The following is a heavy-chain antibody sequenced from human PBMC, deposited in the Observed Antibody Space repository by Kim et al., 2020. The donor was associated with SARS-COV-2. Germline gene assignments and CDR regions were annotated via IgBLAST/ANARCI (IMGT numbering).Heavy chain of an antibody. Sequence: GGSLRLSCAASGFTFSSYAMSWVRQAPGKGLEWVSAISGSGGSTYYADSVKGRFTISRDNSKNTLYLQMNSLRAEDTAVYYCAKDAGRDYYDSSDLGENYFDPWGQGTLVTVSS. CDR2: ISGSGGST. D-gene: IGHD3-22*01. V-gene: IGHV3-23*01. CDR1: GFTFSSYA. J-gene: IGHJ5*02. CDR3: AKDAGRDYYDSSDLGENYFDP.